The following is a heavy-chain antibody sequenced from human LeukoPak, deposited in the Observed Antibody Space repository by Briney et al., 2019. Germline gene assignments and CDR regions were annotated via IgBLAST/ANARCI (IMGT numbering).Heavy chain of an antibody. J-gene: IGHJ6*02. CDR1: GFTFDDYA. D-gene: IGHD1-14*01. Sequence: PSGGSLRLSCAASGFTFDDYAMHWVRQAPGKGLEWVSGISWNSGSIGYADSVKGRFTISRDNAKNSLYLQMNSLRAEDTALYYCAKDTGYYYYYGMDVWGQRTTVTVSS. V-gene: IGHV3-9*01. CDR3: AKDTGYYYYYGMDV. CDR2: ISWNSGSI.